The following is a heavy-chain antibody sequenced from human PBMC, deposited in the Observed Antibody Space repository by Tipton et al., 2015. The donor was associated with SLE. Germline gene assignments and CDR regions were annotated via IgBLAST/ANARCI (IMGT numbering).Heavy chain of an antibody. CDR3: ARDGYSSSSGAFDI. V-gene: IGHV1-18*01. CDR2: ISAYNGNT. Sequence: QLVQSGAEVKKPGSSVKVSCKASGGTFSSYAISWVRQAPGQGLEWMGWISAYNGNTNYAQKLQGRVTMTTDTSTSTAYMELRSLRPDDTAVYYCARDGYSSSSGAFDIWGQGTMVTVSS. CDR1: GGTFSSYA. J-gene: IGHJ3*02. D-gene: IGHD6-6*01.